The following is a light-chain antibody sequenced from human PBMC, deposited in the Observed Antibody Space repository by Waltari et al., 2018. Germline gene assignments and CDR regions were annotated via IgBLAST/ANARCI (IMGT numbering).Light chain of an antibody. J-gene: IGKJ1*01. Sequence: EIVLTQSPGTLSLSPGERATLSCRASQSVGKYLAWYQQKPGQAPRLLLYHASNRATGIPDRFSGSGSGTDFSLTISRLEPEDCAIYFCQKYDSLPATFGQGTKVEIK. CDR3: QKYDSLPAT. CDR1: QSVGKY. V-gene: IGKV3-20*01. CDR2: HAS.